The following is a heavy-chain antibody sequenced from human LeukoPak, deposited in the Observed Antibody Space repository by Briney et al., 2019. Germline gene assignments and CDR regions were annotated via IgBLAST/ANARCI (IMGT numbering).Heavy chain of an antibody. CDR3: AKGGSGYYYYAFDI. CDR2: ISSSSSTI. CDR1: GFTFSSYS. Sequence: GGSLRLSCAASGFTFSSYSMNWVRQAPGKGLEWVSYISSSSSTIYYADSVKGRFTISRDNSKNTLYLQMNSLRAEDTAVYYCAKGGSGYYYYAFDIWGQGTMVTVSS. D-gene: IGHD3-22*01. V-gene: IGHV3-48*01. J-gene: IGHJ3*02.